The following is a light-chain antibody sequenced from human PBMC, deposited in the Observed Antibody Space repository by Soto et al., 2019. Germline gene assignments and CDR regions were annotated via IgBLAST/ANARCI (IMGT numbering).Light chain of an antibody. CDR2: CAS. CDR1: QSVSSN. J-gene: IGKJ1*01. Sequence: EIVMTQSPATLSVSPGERATLSCRASQSVSSNLAWYPQQPGQAPRPXXXCASXXXTGITDRFSGSWSETDFPRXISRLEPEDFGGHYCHQYGRSTQTCGQGTKVDIK. CDR3: HQYGRSTQT. V-gene: IGKV3-20*01.